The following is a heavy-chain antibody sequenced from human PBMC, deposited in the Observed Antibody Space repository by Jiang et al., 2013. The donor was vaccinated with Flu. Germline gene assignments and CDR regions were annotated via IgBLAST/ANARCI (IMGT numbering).Heavy chain of an antibody. D-gene: IGHD4-17*01. Sequence: PGLVKPSETLSLTCTVSGGSISSYYWSWIRQPPGKGLEWIGYIYYSGTTNYNPSLKSRVTISVDTSKNQFSLKLRSVTAADTAVYYCARGSGYGDYVFDIWGQGTMVTVSS. CDR1: GGSISSYY. CDR3: ARGSGYGDYVFDI. CDR2: IYYSGTT. V-gene: IGHV4-59*01. J-gene: IGHJ3*02.